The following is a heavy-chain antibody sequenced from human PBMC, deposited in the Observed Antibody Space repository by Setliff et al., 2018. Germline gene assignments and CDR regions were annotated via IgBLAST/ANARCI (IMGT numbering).Heavy chain of an antibody. CDR1: AGSLSDYY. D-gene: IGHD6-13*01. J-gene: IGHJ4*02. V-gene: IGHV4-59*01. CDR3: ARDNWAAAGIFDY. Sequence: PSETLSLTCGGYAGSLSDYYWSWIRQHPGKGLEWIGYIYYSGSTNYNPSLKSRVTISVDTSKNQFSLKLSSVTAADTAVYYCARDNWAAAGIFDYWGQGTLVTVSS. CDR2: IYYSGST.